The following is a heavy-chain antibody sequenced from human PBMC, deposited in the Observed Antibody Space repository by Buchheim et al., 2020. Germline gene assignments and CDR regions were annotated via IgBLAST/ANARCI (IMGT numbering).Heavy chain of an antibody. V-gene: IGHV3-21*01. Sequence: EVQLVESGGGLVKPGGSLRLYCDASRFTFRSCSMNCVRQATGMGLEWVSSISSSSSYIYYADSVKGRFTISRDNAKNSLYLQKNSLKAGDTAVYYCARDQCADLWFGEPDYWYFDLWGRGTL. CDR2: ISSSSSYI. CDR3: ARDQCADLWFGEPDYWYFDL. CDR1: RFTFRSCS. J-gene: IGHJ2*01. D-gene: IGHD3-10*01.